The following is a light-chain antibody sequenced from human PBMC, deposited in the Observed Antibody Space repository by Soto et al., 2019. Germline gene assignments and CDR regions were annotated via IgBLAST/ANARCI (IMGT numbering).Light chain of an antibody. Sequence: QSALTQPASVSGSPGQSITISCTGTSSDVGGYIYVSWYQHHPGKAPKLMIYEVSNRPSGVSNRFSGSKSGNTASLTISGLQAEDEADYYCSSYTTNKSGVFGGGTKLTVL. CDR1: SSDVGGYIY. CDR3: SSYTTNKSGV. J-gene: IGLJ3*02. V-gene: IGLV2-14*01. CDR2: EVS.